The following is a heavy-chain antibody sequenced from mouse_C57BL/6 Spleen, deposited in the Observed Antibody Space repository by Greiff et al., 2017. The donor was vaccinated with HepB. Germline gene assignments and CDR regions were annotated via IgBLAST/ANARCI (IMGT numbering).Heavy chain of an antibody. V-gene: IGHV3-6*01. CDR1: GYSITSGYY. D-gene: IGHD2-4*01. J-gene: IGHJ4*01. CDR2: ISYDGSN. Sequence: VQLKESGPGLVKPSQSLSLTCSVTGYSITSGYYWNWIRQFPGNKLEWMGYISYDGSNNYNPSLKNRISITRDTSKNQFFLKLNSVTTEDTATYYCARAGRDYDPYAMDYWGQGTSVTVSS. CDR3: ARAGRDYDPYAMDY.